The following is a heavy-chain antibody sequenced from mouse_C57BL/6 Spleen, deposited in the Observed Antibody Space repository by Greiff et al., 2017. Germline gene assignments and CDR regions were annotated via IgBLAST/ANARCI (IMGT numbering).Heavy chain of an antibody. V-gene: IGHV2-5*01. CDR3: ANLYYSNFYAMDY. Sequence: QVQLQQSGPGLVQPSQSLSITCTVSGFSLTGYGVHWVRQSPGKGLEWLGVIWRGGSTDYNAAFMSRLSITKDNSKSQVFFKMNSLQADDTAIYYCANLYYSNFYAMDYWGQGTSVTVSS. CDR1: GFSLTGYG. D-gene: IGHD2-5*01. CDR2: IWRGGST. J-gene: IGHJ4*01.